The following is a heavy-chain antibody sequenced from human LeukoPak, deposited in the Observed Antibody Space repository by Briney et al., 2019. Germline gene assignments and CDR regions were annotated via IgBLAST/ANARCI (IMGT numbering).Heavy chain of an antibody. CDR3: ARDSRDIAWYFDF. CDR2: ITGSGGST. D-gene: IGHD2-15*01. CDR1: GFTFSSYA. Sequence: GGSLRLSCADSGFTFSSYAMGWVRQAPGKGLEWVSLITGSGGSTFYADSVKGRFTISRDNSKSTLYLQMNSLRAEDTAVYYCARDSRDIAWYFDFWGQGTLVTVSS. V-gene: IGHV3-23*01. J-gene: IGHJ4*02.